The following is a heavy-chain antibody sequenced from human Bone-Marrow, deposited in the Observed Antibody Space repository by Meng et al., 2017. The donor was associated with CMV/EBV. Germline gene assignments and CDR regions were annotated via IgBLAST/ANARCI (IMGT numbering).Heavy chain of an antibody. Sequence: TCTVSGGSVSSGSYYWSWIRQPPGKGLEWIGYIYYSGSTNYNPSLKSRVTISVDTSKNQFSLKLSSVTAADTAVYYCARTSRTVVTPWGQGTLVTVSS. CDR2: IYYSGST. CDR1: GGSVSSGSYY. J-gene: IGHJ4*02. D-gene: IGHD4-23*01. V-gene: IGHV4-61*01. CDR3: ARTSRTVVTP.